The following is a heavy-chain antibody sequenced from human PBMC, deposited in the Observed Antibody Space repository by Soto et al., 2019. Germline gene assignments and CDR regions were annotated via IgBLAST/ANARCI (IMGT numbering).Heavy chain of an antibody. CDR3: ASTIVVLPAEMESTPWVY. CDR1: GYSFSSYG. D-gene: IGHD2-2*01. Sequence: QVQLVQSGTEVKKTGASVRVSCKASGYSFSSYGIIWVRQAPGQGFEWMGWINADNGKTEYAQNLQGRVTLTTATSTRTAYMDLRRLTFDDTAVYYCASTIVVLPAEMESTPWVYWGQGTLVIVSS. CDR2: INADNGKT. J-gene: IGHJ4*02. V-gene: IGHV1-18*01.